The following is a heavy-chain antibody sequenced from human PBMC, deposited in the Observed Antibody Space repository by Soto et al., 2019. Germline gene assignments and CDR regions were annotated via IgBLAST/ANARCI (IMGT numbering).Heavy chain of an antibody. CDR1: GFTFGSHS. J-gene: IGHJ4*02. D-gene: IGHD2-15*01. V-gene: IGHV3-21*01. CDR3: WRAGIIVVGAARRPPDQ. Sequence: EVQMEESGGGLVKPGGSLRLSCVASGFTFGSHSMYWVRQAPGKGLEWVSSISGSSDYIFYADSVKGRFTISRDNAMNSLYLQMDRLRAEDPAVYYWWRAGIIVVGAARRPPDQWGQGTLVTVSS. CDR2: ISGSSDYI.